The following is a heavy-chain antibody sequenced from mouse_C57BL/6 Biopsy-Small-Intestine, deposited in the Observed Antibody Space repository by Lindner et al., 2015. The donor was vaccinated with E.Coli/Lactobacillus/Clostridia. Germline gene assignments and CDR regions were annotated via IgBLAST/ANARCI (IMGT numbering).Heavy chain of an antibody. Sequence: VQLQESGAELARPGASVKLSCQASGYTFTSFGISWVKQRTGQGLEWIGEIYPRSGNTYYNEKFKGKATLTADKSSSTAYMELRSLPSEDSAVYFCARDYYGSSSYYYAMDYWGQGTSVTVSS. CDR2: IYPRSGNT. D-gene: IGHD1-1*01. CDR3: ARDYYGSSSYYYAMDY. CDR1: GYTFTSFG. V-gene: IGHV1-81*01. J-gene: IGHJ4*01.